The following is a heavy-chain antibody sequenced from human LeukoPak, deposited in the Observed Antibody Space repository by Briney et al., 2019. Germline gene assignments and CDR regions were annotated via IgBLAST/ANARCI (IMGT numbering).Heavy chain of an antibody. CDR2: ISAGGGGT. Sequence: GGSLRLSCAASGFTFSSYAMSWVRQAPGKGLEWVSGISAGGGGTYYADSVKGRFTISRDNSKNTLYLQMNSLRAEDTALYYFAQRPTVVSRADLSDYWGQGTLVTVSS. CDR3: AQRPTVVSRADLSDY. J-gene: IGHJ4*02. V-gene: IGHV3-23*01. D-gene: IGHD4-23*01. CDR1: GFTFSSYA.